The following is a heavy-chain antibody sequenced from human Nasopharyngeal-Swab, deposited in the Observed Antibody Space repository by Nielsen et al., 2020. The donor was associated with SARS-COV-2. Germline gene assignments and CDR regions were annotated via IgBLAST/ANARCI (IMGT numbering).Heavy chain of an antibody. CDR1: GGSISSSSYY. CDR2: IYYSGST. D-gene: IGHD4-23*01. J-gene: IGHJ4*02. V-gene: IGHV4-39*07. Sequence: SETLSLTCTVSGGSISSSSYYWGWIRQPPGKGLEWIGSIYYSGSTYYNPSLKSRVTISVDTSKNQFSLKLTSVTAADTAVYYYARDSSGGDYDGMNYWGQGTLVTVSS. CDR3: ARDSSGGDYDGMNY.